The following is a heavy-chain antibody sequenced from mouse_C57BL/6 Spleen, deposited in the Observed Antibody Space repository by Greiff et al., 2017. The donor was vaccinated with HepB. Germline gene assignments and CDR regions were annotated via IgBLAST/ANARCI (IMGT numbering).Heavy chain of an antibody. V-gene: IGHV5-9*01. CDR2: ISGGGGNT. CDR1: GFTFSSYT. J-gene: IGHJ2*01. CDR3: ARQAIYYDYDGFDY. Sequence: DVHLVESGGGLVKPGGSLKLSCAASGFTFSSYTMSWVRQTPEKRLEWVATISGGGGNTYYPDSVKGRFTISRDNAKNTLYLQMSSLRSEDTALYYCARQAIYYDYDGFDYWGQGTTLTVSS. D-gene: IGHD2-4*01.